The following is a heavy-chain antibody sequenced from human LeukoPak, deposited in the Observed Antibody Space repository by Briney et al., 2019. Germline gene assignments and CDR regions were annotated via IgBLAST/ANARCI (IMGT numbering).Heavy chain of an antibody. J-gene: IGHJ6*02. Sequence: ASVKVSCKASGYTFTSFGIAWVRQAPGQGLEWVGWISTSSDQRRYAHMLQDRVTMTTDTSTSTAYMELRSLRSDDTAVYYCARGGVDYYYYYGMDVWGQGTTVTVSS. CDR3: ARGGVDYYYYYGMDV. CDR2: ISTSSDQR. V-gene: IGHV1-18*01. CDR1: GYTFTSFG. D-gene: IGHD3-10*01.